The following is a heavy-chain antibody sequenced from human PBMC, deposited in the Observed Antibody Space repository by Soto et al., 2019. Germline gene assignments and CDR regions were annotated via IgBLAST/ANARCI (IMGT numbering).Heavy chain of an antibody. V-gene: IGHV3-30*18. Sequence: QVHLVESGGGVVQPGTSLILSCTASGFRFSDYGMDWVRQAPGKGLEWVSRVLYDGSKKYYADSVKGRFTISRDNPRNTLYLQIDSLRADDTAVYYCVKDLALMGDYWGQGTPVTVSS. CDR3: VKDLALMGDY. D-gene: IGHD3-16*01. J-gene: IGHJ4*02. CDR1: GFRFSDYG. CDR2: VLYDGSKK.